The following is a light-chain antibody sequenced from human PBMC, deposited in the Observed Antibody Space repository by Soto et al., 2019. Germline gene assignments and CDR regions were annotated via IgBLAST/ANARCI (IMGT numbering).Light chain of an antibody. J-gene: IGKJ1*01. Sequence: EIVLSQSPATLSLSPGGRATLSCRASQSVNTYLGWYQQKPGQAPRLLIYDASNRAAGIPARFSGSGSGTDFTLTITNLEPEDFAVYYCQQRSSNWRWTFGQGTKVDIK. CDR1: QSVNTY. V-gene: IGKV3-11*01. CDR3: QQRSSNWRWT. CDR2: DAS.